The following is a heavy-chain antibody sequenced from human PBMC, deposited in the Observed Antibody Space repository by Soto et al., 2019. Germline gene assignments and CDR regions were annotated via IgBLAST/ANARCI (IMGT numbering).Heavy chain of an antibody. CDR3: ARLTRGKQKLDDY. CDR1: GGSISSSSYY. D-gene: IGHD6-13*01. V-gene: IGHV4-39*01. J-gene: IGHJ4*02. CDR2: IYYSGST. Sequence: QLQLQESGPGLVKPSETLSLTCTVSGGSISSSSYYWGWIRQPPGKGLEWIGSIYYSGSTYYNPSLKSRVTISVDTSKNQFSLKLSAVTAADTAVYYCARLTRGKQKLDDYWGQGTLVTVSS.